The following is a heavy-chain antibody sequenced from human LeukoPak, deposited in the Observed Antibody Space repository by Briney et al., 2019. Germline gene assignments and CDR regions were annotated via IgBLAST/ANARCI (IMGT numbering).Heavy chain of an antibody. J-gene: IGHJ3*02. CDR3: ARHIAYYYDSSGQEDAFDI. V-gene: IGHV4-38-2*01. Sequence: SETLSLTCAVSGYSISSGYYWGWIRQPPGKGLEWIGSIDHSGSTYYNPSLKIRVTISVDTSKNQFSLKLSSVTAADTAVYYCARHIAYYYDSSGQEDAFDIWGQGTMVTVST. D-gene: IGHD3-22*01. CDR2: IDHSGST. CDR1: GYSISSGYY.